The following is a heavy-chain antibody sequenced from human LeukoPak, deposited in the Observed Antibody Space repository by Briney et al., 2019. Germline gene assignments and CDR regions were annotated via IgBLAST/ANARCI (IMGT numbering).Heavy chain of an antibody. CDR3: ARGYSRTYFDY. CDR1: GGSICSYY. D-gene: IGHD5-18*01. CDR2: IYYSEIT. J-gene: IGHJ4*02. V-gene: IGHV4-59*08. Sequence: SETLSLTCTVSGGSICSYYWSCMRQPPGEGPEWIWYIYYSEITNYNPSLKSRVTISIDTSKNQFSLKLSSVTAGDTAVYYWARGYSRTYFDYWGQGTLVTVSS.